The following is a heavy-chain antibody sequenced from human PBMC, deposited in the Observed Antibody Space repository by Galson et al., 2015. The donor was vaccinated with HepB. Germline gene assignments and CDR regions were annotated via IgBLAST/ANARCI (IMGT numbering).Heavy chain of an antibody. CDR2: ISISSSTI. CDR3: ATVRGFNYGYDY. V-gene: IGHV3-48*02. J-gene: IGHJ4*02. D-gene: IGHD5-18*01. Sequence: SLRLSCAASGFTFSSSIMNWVRQAPGEGVEWVSYISISSSTIYYADSVKGRFTISRDNAKNSLYLQMNRLRDDDPAVYYCATVRGFNYGYDYWGQGTLVTVSS. CDR1: GFTFSSSI.